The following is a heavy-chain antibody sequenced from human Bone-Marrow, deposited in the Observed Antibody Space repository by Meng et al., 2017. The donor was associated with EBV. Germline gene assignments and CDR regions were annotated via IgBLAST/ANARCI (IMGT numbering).Heavy chain of an antibody. D-gene: IGHD2-2*01. Sequence: VKMVEPGVGVEKSGAPGKVLCKACGFSFSNYYIYWVRQAPGQGLEWIGAISPSGGSTAYAQNFQGRVTVTRDTSASTVYMELYSLTSADTAVYYCARDAGYCGTSACYHFAFWGQGTLVTVSS. CDR3: ARDAGYCGTSACYHFAF. CDR1: GFSFSNYY. CDR2: ISPSGGST. V-gene: IGHV1-46*01. J-gene: IGHJ4*02.